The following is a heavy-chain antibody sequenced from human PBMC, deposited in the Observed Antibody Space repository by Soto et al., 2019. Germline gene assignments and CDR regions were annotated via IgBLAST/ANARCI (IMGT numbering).Heavy chain of an antibody. Sequence: GGSHRLSSTASGFNFGSYGMHWVRQAPGKGLEWVAVISYDGSNKYYADSVRGRFTISRDNSKNTLYLQMNSLRAEDTAVYYCAKDNCISTSCYRLYNWFDPWGQGTLVTVSS. CDR1: GFNFGSYG. CDR3: AKDNCISTSCYRLYNWFDP. J-gene: IGHJ5*02. D-gene: IGHD2-2*01. V-gene: IGHV3-30*18. CDR2: ISYDGSNK.